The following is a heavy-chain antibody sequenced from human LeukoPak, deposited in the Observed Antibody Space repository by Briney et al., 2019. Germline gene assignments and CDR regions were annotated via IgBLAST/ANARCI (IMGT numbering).Heavy chain of an antibody. V-gene: IGHV4-39*01. Sequence: SETLSLTSTVSGGSITSGAYYWGWIRQPPGKGLEWIGRIIYSGSTYSNPSLKSRVTISVDTSKNQFSLKLISVTAADTAVYYCARNRRSYDSSGYQNYFAYWGQGTLVIVSS. D-gene: IGHD3-22*01. CDR2: IIYSGST. CDR3: ARNRRSYDSSGYQNYFAY. CDR1: GGSITSGAYY. J-gene: IGHJ4*02.